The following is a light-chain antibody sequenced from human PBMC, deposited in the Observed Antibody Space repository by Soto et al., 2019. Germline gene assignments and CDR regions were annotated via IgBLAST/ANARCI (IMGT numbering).Light chain of an antibody. CDR2: GTS. CDR3: QQYGYSPWS. V-gene: IGKV3-20*01. CDR1: PSVSSTY. Sequence: EVELTQSPGTLSLSPGERATLSCRASPSVSSTYLAWYRQKPGQPPRHLIYGTSSRATGLPDRFSGSGSGTVFTLTINRLEPEDFAMYYCQQYGYSPWSFGQGTKVEIK. J-gene: IGKJ1*01.